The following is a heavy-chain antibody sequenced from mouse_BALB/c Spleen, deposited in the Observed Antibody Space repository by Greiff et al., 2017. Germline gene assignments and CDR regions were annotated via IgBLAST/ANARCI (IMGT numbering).Heavy chain of an antibody. V-gene: IGHV5-4*02. CDR3: AREDY. J-gene: IGHJ4*01. Sequence: DVQLQESGGGLVKPGGSLKLSCAASGFTFSDYYMYWVRQTPEKRLEWVATISDGGSYTYYPDSVKGRFTISRDNAKNNLYLQMSSLKSEDTAMYYCAREDYWGQGTSVTVSS. CDR1: GFTFSDYY. CDR2: ISDGGSYT.